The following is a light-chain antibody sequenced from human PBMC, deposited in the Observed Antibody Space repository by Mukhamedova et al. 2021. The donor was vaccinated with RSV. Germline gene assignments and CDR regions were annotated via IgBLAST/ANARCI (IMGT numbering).Light chain of an antibody. CDR1: QSVSSTY. Sequence: ATLSCRASQSVSSTYLAWYQQKPGQAPRLLIYATSSRATGISDRFSGSGSGTDFTLTISRLEPEDSAGYYCHQYGSTPLTFGGG. J-gene: IGKJ4*01. CDR3: HQYGSTPLT. V-gene: IGKV3-20*01. CDR2: ATS.